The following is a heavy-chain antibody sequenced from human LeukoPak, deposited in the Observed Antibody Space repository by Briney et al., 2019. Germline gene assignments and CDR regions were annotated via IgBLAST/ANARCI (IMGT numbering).Heavy chain of an antibody. V-gene: IGHV3-73*01. D-gene: IGHD6-19*01. J-gene: IGHJ4*02. CDR3: TRHGRHSSGWDY. Sequence: PGGSLRLSCAASGFTFSGSAMHWVRQASGKGLEWVGRIRSKANSYATAYAASVKGRFTNSRDDSKNTAYLQMDSLKTEDTAVYYCTRHGRHSSGWDYWGQGTLVTVSS. CDR1: GFTFSGSA. CDR2: IRSKANSYAT.